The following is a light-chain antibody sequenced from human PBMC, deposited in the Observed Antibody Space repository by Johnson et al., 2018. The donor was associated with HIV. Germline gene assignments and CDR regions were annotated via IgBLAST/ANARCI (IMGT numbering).Light chain of an antibody. CDR1: SSNIGNNY. V-gene: IGLV1-51*01. CDR2: DNN. J-gene: IGLJ1*01. CDR3: GTWDSSLSGV. Sequence: QSVLTQPPSVSAAPGQKVTISCSGSSSNIGNNYVSWYQQLPHTAPRLLISDNNKRPSGIPDRFSGSKSGASATLDITGLQTGDEADYYCGTWDSSLSGVFGTGTKVTVL.